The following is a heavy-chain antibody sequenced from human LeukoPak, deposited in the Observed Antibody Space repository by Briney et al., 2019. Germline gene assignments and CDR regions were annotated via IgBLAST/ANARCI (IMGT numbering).Heavy chain of an antibody. CDR3: ARDKYFWSAPRYYHYMDV. V-gene: IGHV4-59*01. Sequence: GSLRLSCAASGFTFKNTWMNWVRQAPGKGLEWIGYIYYSGSTNYNPSLKSRVTISVDTSKNQFSLKLSSVTAADTAVYYCARDKYFWSAPRYYHYMDVWGKGTTVTVSS. CDR1: GFTFKNTW. CDR2: IYYSGST. J-gene: IGHJ6*03. D-gene: IGHD3-3*01.